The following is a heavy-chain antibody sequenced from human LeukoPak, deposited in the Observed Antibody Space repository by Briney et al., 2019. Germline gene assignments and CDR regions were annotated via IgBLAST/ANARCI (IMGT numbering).Heavy chain of an antibody. J-gene: IGHJ4*02. Sequence: GGSLRLSCAASGFTFDDYAMHWVRQAPGKGLEWVSGISWNSGSIGYADSVKGRFTISRDNAKNSLYLQMNSLRAEDTALYYCAKSGLEVRGVITSTFDYWGQGTLVTVSS. D-gene: IGHD3-10*01. V-gene: IGHV3-9*01. CDR2: ISWNSGSI. CDR1: GFTFDDYA. CDR3: AKSGLEVRGVITSTFDY.